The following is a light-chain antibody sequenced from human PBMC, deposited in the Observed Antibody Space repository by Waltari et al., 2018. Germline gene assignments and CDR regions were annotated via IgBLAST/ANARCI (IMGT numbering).Light chain of an antibody. CDR1: NSDVGSYNY. Sequence: QSALTLPASVSGSPGQSITISCTGTNSDVGSYNYVSWYQQHPGKAPKLMIYEVTNRPSGLSNRFAGSKSGNTASLTITELQAEDEADYYCSSYAGNDLVIFGGGTKLTVL. CDR3: SSYAGNDLVI. J-gene: IGLJ2*01. CDR2: EVT. V-gene: IGLV2-14*01.